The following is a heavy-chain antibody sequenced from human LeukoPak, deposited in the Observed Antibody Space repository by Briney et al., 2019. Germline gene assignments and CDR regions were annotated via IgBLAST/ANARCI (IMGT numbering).Heavy chain of an antibody. D-gene: IGHD3-16*01. V-gene: IGHV4-39*07. Sequence: PSETLSLTCTVSGGSISSSSYYWSWIRQPPGKGLEWIGEINHSGSTNYNPSLKSRVTISVDTSKNQFSLKLSSVTAADTAVYYCARVYVWTAPNDAFDIWGQGTMVTVSS. J-gene: IGHJ3*02. CDR3: ARVYVWTAPNDAFDI. CDR2: INHSGST. CDR1: GGSISSSSYY.